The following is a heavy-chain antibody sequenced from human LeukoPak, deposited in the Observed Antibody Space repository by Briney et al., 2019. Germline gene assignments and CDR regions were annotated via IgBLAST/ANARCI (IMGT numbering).Heavy chain of an antibody. CDR1: GGSISSGSYY. Sequence: SETLSLTCTVSGGSISSGSYYWSWIRQHPGKGLEWIGYIYYSGSTNYNPSLKSRVTISVDTSKNQFSLKLSSVTAADTAVYYCARVTYDYGDYWGRGTLVTVSS. CDR2: IYYSGST. D-gene: IGHD3-16*01. V-gene: IGHV4-61*01. CDR3: ARVTYDYGDY. J-gene: IGHJ4*02.